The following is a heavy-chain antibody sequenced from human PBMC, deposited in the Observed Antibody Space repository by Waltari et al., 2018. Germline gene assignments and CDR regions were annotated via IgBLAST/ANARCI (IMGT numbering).Heavy chain of an antibody. Sequence: EVQLLESGGGLVQPGGSLRLSCAASGFTFNNYVMSWVRQAPGNGLEWVSSIRGSGGSTYYADSVKGLFTISRDNSKNTLYLQMNSLKAEDTAVYYCRTSSDRDFDYWGQGALVTVSS. V-gene: IGHV3-23*01. CDR2: IRGSGGST. D-gene: IGHD1-7*01. CDR3: RTSSDRDFDY. J-gene: IGHJ4*02. CDR1: GFTFNNYV.